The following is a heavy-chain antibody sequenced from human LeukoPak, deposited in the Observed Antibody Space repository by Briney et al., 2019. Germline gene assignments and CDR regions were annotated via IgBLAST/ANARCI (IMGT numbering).Heavy chain of an antibody. CDR2: LYPNSGDS. D-gene: IGHD3-10*01. Sequence: ASVTVSCKASGYTFTSYDNKWVRQATGQGREWMGWLYPNSGDSNYAQKFHGRVTMTRDTSIRTAYMELSRLRSDDTAMYYCARNGRVRRVVKDLFEYWGQGTLVAVSS. CDR3: ARNGRVRRVVKDLFEY. CDR1: GYTFTSYD. V-gene: IGHV1-2*02. J-gene: IGHJ4*02.